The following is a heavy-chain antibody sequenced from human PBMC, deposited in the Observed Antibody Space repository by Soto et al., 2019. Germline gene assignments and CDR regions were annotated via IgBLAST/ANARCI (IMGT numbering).Heavy chain of an antibody. CDR3: ARGRIAAVDGDAFDI. CDR2: INPNSGGT. J-gene: IGHJ3*02. CDR1: GYTFTGYY. D-gene: IGHD6-13*01. Sequence: ASVKVSCKASGYTFTGYYMHWVRQAPGQGLEWMGWINPNSGGTSYAQKFQGRVTMTRDTSISTAYMELSRLRSDDTAVYYCARGRIAAVDGDAFDIWGQGTMVTVSS. V-gene: IGHV1-2*02.